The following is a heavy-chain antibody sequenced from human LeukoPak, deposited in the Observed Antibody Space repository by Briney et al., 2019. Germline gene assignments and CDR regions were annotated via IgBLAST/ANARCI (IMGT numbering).Heavy chain of an antibody. CDR1: GGSISSSSYY. CDR3: PRLSSSWSSVASDY. Sequence: PSETLSLTCTVSGGSISSSSYYWGWIRQPPGKGLEWIGSIYYTGSTYYNPSLKSRVTISVDTSKNQFSLKLSSVTAADTAVYYCPRLSSSWSSVASDYWGQGTLVTVSS. CDR2: IYYTGST. D-gene: IGHD6-13*01. V-gene: IGHV4-39*01. J-gene: IGHJ4*02.